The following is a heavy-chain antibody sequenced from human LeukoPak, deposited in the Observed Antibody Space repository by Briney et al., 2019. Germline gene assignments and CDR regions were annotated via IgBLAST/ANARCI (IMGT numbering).Heavy chain of an antibody. Sequence: SETLSLTCTVSGGSISSYYWSWIRQPPGKGLEWIGYIYYSGSTNYNPSLKSRVTISVDTSEDQFSLKLSSVTAADTAVYYCARQVSGSYSDWYFDLWGRGTLVTVSS. J-gene: IGHJ2*01. CDR1: GGSISSYY. D-gene: IGHD1-26*01. CDR2: IYYSGST. V-gene: IGHV4-59*01. CDR3: ARQVSGSYSDWYFDL.